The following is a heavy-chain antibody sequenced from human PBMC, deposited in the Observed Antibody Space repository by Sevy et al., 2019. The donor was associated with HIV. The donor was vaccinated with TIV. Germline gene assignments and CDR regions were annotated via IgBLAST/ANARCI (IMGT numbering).Heavy chain of an antibody. J-gene: IGHJ4*02. CDR2: ISDDSRYI. CDR1: GFTFRTYS. D-gene: IGHD3-3*01. CDR3: ARDFTVFGVVSGIDY. V-gene: IGHV3-21*04. Sequence: GGSLRLSCAASGFTFRTYSMNWVRQAPGKGLEWLSSISDDSRYIYYSDSVKGRFTISRAKAKNFLLLQMNNLRVEDTAIYYCARDFTVFGVVSGIDYWGQGNLVTVSS.